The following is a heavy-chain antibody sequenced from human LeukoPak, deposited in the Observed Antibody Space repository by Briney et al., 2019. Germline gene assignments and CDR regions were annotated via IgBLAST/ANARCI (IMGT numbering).Heavy chain of an antibody. CDR1: GYTFTSYG. V-gene: IGHV1-18*01. J-gene: IGHJ6*02. CDR2: ISAYNGNT. Sequence: ALVKVSCKASGYTFTSYGISWVRQAPGQGLEWMGWISAYNGNTNYAQKLQGRVTMTTDTSTSTAYMELRSLRSDDTAVYYCARDLARIAAAGTDVYYYGMDVWGQGTTVTVSS. D-gene: IGHD6-13*01. CDR3: ARDLARIAAAGTDVYYYGMDV.